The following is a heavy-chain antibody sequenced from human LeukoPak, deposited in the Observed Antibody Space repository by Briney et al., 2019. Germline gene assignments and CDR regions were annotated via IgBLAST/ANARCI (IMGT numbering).Heavy chain of an antibody. CDR3: ATGAGDFDN. D-gene: IGHD6-19*01. CDR1: GGAISSYC. Sequence: SETLSLTCGVSGGAISSYCWSWIRQSAGEGLQWIGRICTSGDANYNPSLKSRVTMSLDTSKNQFSLKLSSVTAADTAVYYCATGAGDFDNWGQGTLVTVSS. J-gene: IGHJ4*02. V-gene: IGHV4-59*10. CDR2: ICTSGDA.